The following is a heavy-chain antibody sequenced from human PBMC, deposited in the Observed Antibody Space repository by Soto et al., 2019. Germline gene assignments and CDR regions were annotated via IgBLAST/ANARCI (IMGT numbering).Heavy chain of an antibody. Sequence: GGSLRLSCAASGFTFSSYGMHWVCQAPGKGLEWVAVIWYDGSNKYYADSVKGRFTISRDNSKNTLYLQMNSLRAEDTAVYYCARGVLDYSNPTYYDCYYMDVWGKGTTVTVSS. CDR3: ARGVLDYSNPTYYDCYYMDV. D-gene: IGHD4-4*01. V-gene: IGHV3-33*01. CDR2: IWYDGSNK. CDR1: GFTFSSYG. J-gene: IGHJ6*03.